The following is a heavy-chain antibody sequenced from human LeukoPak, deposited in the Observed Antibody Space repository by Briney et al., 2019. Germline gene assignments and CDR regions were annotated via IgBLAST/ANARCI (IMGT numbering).Heavy chain of an antibody. J-gene: IGHJ4*02. CDR1: GFTLDDYA. CDR2: ISWNSGSI. V-gene: IGHV3-9*01. CDR3: AQGGYSSGWYGDYFDY. Sequence: PGGSLRLSCAASGFTLDDYAMHWVRQAPGKGLEWVSGISWNSGSIGYADSVKGRFTISRDNAKNSLYLQMNSLRAEDTALYYCAQGGYSSGWYGDYFDYWGQGTLVTVSS. D-gene: IGHD6-19*01.